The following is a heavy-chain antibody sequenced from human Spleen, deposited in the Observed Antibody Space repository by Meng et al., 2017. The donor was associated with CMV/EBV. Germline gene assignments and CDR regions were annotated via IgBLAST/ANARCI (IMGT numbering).Heavy chain of an antibody. V-gene: IGHV1-2*02. D-gene: IGHD5-18*01. CDR2: INPNSGGT. Sequence: ASVKVSCKASGYTFSGYYIYWVRQAPGQGLEWMGWINPNSGGTNYAQKFQGRVTMTRDTSISTAYMELSRLRSDDTAVYYCARGGDNTAMANHYYYGMDVWGQGTTVTVSS. CDR1: GYTFSGYY. CDR3: ARGGDNTAMANHYYYGMDV. J-gene: IGHJ6*02.